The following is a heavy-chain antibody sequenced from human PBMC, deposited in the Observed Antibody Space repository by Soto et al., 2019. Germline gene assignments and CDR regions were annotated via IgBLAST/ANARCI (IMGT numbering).Heavy chain of an antibody. D-gene: IGHD1-26*01. V-gene: IGHV3-74*01. CDR1: GFNFSNYW. CDR2: MNSAGNSI. Sequence: GGSLRLSCAASGFNFSNYWMHWVRQAPGKGLVWVSRMNSAGNSINYADSVKGRFTISRDNAKNTLYLQMHSLRADDAAVYYCVKSQSGSYFAAFDVWGQGTMVTVSS. J-gene: IGHJ3*01. CDR3: VKSQSGSYFAAFDV.